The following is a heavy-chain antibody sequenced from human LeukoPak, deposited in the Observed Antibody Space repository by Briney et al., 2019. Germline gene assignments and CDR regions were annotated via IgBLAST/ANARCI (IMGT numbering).Heavy chain of an antibody. CDR2: ISSSSSTI. J-gene: IGHJ6*03. D-gene: IGHD2-21*01. Sequence: PGGSLRLSCAASGFTFSSYSMNWVRQAPGKGLEWVSYISSSSSTIYYADSVKGRFTISRDNAKNSLYLQMNSLRAEDTAVYYCASGVIYYYYMDVWGKGTTVTVSS. CDR3: ASGVIYYYYMDV. CDR1: GFTFSSYS. V-gene: IGHV3-48*01.